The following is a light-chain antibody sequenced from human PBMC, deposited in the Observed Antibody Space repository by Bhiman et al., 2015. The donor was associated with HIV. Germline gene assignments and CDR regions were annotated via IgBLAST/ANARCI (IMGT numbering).Light chain of an antibody. J-gene: IGLJ2*01. CDR1: SLTNYF. V-gene: IGLV3-19*01. CDR2: AEN. CDR3: KSRDKTGIHVL. Sequence: SYELTQDPAVSVALGQTVRITCQGDSLTNYFVSWFQQKPGQAPLLVIYAENKRPSGIPDRISGSRSGNIASLTITGAQAEDEADYYCKSRDKTGIHVLFGGGTKLTVL.